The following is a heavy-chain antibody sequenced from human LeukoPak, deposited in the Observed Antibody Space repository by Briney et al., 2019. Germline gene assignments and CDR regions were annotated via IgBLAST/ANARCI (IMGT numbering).Heavy chain of an antibody. D-gene: IGHD6-19*01. V-gene: IGHV1-18*01. CDR2: ISAYNGNT. J-gene: IGHJ4*02. CDR3: ARDLMAVAGNFDY. CDR1: GYGFSNYA. Sequence: ASVKVSCKTSGYGFSNYALNWVRQAPGQGLEWMGWISAYNGNTNYAQKLQGRVTMTTDTSTSTAYMELRSLRSDDTAVYYCARDLMAVAGNFDYWGQGTLVTVSS.